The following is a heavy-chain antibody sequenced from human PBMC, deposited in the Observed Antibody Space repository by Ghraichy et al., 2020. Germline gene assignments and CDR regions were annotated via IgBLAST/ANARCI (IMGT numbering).Heavy chain of an antibody. Sequence: SVKVSCKASGGTFSSYAISWVRQAPGQGLEWMGGIIPIFGTANYAQKFQGRVTITADESTSTAYMELSSLRSEDTAVYYCARDRPAYGVGATEGDAFDIWGQGTMVTVSS. V-gene: IGHV1-69*13. D-gene: IGHD1-26*01. CDR3: ARDRPAYGVGATEGDAFDI. J-gene: IGHJ3*02. CDR2: IIPIFGTA. CDR1: GGTFSSYA.